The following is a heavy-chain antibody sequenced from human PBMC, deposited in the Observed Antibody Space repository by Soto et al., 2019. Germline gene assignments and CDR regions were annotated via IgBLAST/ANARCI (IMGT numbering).Heavy chain of an antibody. V-gene: IGHV5-51*01. D-gene: IGHD2-15*01. CDR2: IYPGDSDT. Sequence: GESLKISCKGSGYSFTSYWIGWVRQMPGKGLEWMGIIYPGDSDTRYSPSFQGQVTISADKSISPAYLQWSSLKASDTAMYYCARRGYCSVGSCYSGRDYFDYWGQGTLVTVSS. CDR3: ARRGYCSVGSCYSGRDYFDY. CDR1: GYSFTSYW. J-gene: IGHJ4*02.